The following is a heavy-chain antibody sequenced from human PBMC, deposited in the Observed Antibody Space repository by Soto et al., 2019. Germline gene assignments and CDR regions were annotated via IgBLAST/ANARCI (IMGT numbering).Heavy chain of an antibody. CDR2: ISAYNGNT. CDR3: ARDWGIAAAPQCDY. Sequence: QVQLVQSGAEVKKPGASVKVSCKASGYTFTSYGISWVRQAAGQGLEWMGWISAYNGNTNYAQKLQSRVNMTTDTSTSTAYRELRSLRSDDTAVYYCARDWGIAAAPQCDYWGKGTLVTVSS. V-gene: IGHV1-18*01. J-gene: IGHJ4*02. D-gene: IGHD6-13*01. CDR1: GYTFTSYG.